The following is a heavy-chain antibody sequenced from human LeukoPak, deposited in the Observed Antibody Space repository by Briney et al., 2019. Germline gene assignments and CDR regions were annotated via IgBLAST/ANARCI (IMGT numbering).Heavy chain of an antibody. V-gene: IGHV4-34*01. Sequence: KPSETLSLTCAAYGGSFSGYYWSWIRQPPGKGLEWIGEINHSGSTNYNPSLKSRVTISVDTSKNQFSLKLSSVTAADTAVYYCARGLRETTVVRPALRPFDYWGQGTLVTVSS. J-gene: IGHJ4*02. CDR2: INHSGST. CDR3: ARGLRETTVVRPALRPFDY. D-gene: IGHD4-17*01. CDR1: GGSFSGYY.